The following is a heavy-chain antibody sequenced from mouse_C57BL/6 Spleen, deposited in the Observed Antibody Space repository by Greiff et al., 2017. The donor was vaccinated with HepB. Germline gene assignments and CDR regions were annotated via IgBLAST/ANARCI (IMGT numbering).Heavy chain of an antibody. D-gene: IGHD1-1*01. Sequence: EVQLVESGGGLVKPGGSLKLSCAASGFTFSDYGMHWVRQAPEKGLEWVAYISSGSSTTYYADTVKGRFTISRDNAKNTLFLQMTSLRSEDTAMYYCARITTVPYYFDYWGQGTTLTVSS. J-gene: IGHJ2*01. V-gene: IGHV5-17*01. CDR3: ARITTVPYYFDY. CDR2: ISSGSSTT. CDR1: GFTFSDYG.